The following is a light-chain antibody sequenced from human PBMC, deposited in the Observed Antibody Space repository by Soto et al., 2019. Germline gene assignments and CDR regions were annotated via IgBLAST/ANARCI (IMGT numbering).Light chain of an antibody. CDR2: DAS. J-gene: IGKJ3*01. CDR3: T. V-gene: IGKV1-33*01. CDR1: QDISNY. Sequence: DIQMTQSPSSLSASVGDRVTITCQASQDISNYLNWYQQKPGKAPKLLIYDASNLETGVPSRFSGSGSGTDFTFTISSLQPEDIATYWRTFGPGTKVDIK.